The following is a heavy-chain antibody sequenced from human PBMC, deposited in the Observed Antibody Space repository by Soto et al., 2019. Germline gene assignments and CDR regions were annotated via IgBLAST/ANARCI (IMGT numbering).Heavy chain of an antibody. D-gene: IGHD6-19*01. Sequence: GGSLRLSCAASGFTFSSYSMNWVRQAPGKGLEWASSISSSSSYIYYADSVKGRFTISRDNAKNSLYLQMNSLRAEDTAVYYCARENEASSGWSDNWFDPWGQGTLVTV. CDR3: ARENEASSGWSDNWFDP. CDR2: ISSSSSYI. V-gene: IGHV3-21*01. J-gene: IGHJ5*02. CDR1: GFTFSSYS.